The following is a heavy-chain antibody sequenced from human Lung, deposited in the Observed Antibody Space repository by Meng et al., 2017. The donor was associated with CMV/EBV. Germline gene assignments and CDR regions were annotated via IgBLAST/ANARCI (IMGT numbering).Heavy chain of an antibody. V-gene: IGHV4-4*02. J-gene: IGHJ4*02. Sequence: VHLQEFGVGLVKPSQTSALTCAVSGGSIRSTTWWGCVRQPPGKWLEWIGEIEKGGSTTYHPSLKSRVSISVEKSKTQFSRKLSSVTAADTAVYYWARADKVRFDYWGQGTLVTVSS. CDR2: IEKGGST. CDR1: GGSIRSTTW. CDR3: ARADKVRFDY.